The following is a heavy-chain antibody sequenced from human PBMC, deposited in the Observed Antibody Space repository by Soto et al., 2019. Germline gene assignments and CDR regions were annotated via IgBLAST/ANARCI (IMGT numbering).Heavy chain of an antibody. V-gene: IGHV4-59*08. J-gene: IGHJ4*02. D-gene: IGHD1-1*01. CDR1: CGTSGDLY. CDR3: ARHSNEYRKSLDY. CDR2: IYYSGSS. Sequence: LQTQPLTCSVSCGTSGDLYGRWILQPPGKGLEWIAYIYYSGSSNSNPSLKSRVTISVDTSKNQFSLKLSSVTAADTAVYYCARHSNEYRKSLDYWGQGTLVSVSS.